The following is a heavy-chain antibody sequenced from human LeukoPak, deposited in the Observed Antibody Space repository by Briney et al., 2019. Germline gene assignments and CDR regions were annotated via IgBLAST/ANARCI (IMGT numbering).Heavy chain of an antibody. J-gene: IGHJ4*02. Sequence: GGSLRLSCAASGFTFSSYEMNWVRQAPGKGLEWVSYISSSGDTIYYADSVKGRFIICRDNAKNSLYLQMNSLRAEDTAVYYCARQRIRGLDFWGQGTLVTVPS. D-gene: IGHD3-10*01. CDR3: ARQRIRGLDF. CDR1: GFTFSSYE. CDR2: ISSSGDTI. V-gene: IGHV3-48*03.